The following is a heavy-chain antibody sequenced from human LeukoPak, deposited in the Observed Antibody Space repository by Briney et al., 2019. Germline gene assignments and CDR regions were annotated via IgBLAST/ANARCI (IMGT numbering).Heavy chain of an antibody. D-gene: IGHD2-2*01. Sequence: GGSLRLSCAASGFTFSSYGMHWVRQAPGKGLEWVAVIWYDGSKKDHADSVKGRFTISRDNSKNTLYLQMNSLRAEDTAVYYCARDSNWAGYFDYWGQGTLVTVSS. CDR1: GFTFSSYG. CDR3: ARDSNWAGYFDY. V-gene: IGHV3-33*01. CDR2: IWYDGSKK. J-gene: IGHJ4*02.